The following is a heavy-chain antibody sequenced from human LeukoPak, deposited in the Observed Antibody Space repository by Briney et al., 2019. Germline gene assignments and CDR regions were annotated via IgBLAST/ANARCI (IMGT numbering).Heavy chain of an antibody. CDR3: AKELGSGWSRGWFDP. Sequence: GGSLRLSCAASGFTFSSYEMNWVRQAPGKGLEWVSYISSSGSTIYYADSVKGRFTISRDNSKNTLYLQMNSLRAEDTAVYYCAKELGSGWSRGWFDPWGQGTLVTVSS. CDR2: ISSSGSTI. D-gene: IGHD6-19*01. CDR1: GFTFSSYE. J-gene: IGHJ5*02. V-gene: IGHV3-48*03.